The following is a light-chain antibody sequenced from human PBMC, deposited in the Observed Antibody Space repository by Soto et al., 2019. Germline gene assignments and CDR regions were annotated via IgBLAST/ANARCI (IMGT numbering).Light chain of an antibody. Sequence: DIQMTQSPCSLSASVGDRVTITCRASQSIRTYVNWYQQKPGKAPNLLIYGASSLQSGVPSRFSGSGSGTDFSLTISSLQPDDFATYYCQQSFNTPRTFGQGTKVEIK. CDR1: QSIRTY. J-gene: IGKJ1*01. CDR3: QQSFNTPRT. V-gene: IGKV1-39*01. CDR2: GAS.